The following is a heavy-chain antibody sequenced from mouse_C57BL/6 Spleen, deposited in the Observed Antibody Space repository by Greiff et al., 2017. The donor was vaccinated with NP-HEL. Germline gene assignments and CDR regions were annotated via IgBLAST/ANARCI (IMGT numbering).Heavy chain of an antibody. Sequence: QVQLQQPGAELVMPGASVKLSCKASGYTFTSYWMHWVKQRPGQGLEWIGEIDPSDSYTNYNQKFKGKSTLTVDKSSSTAYMQPSSLTSEDSAVYYCARTTTAMDYWGQGTSVTVSS. D-gene: IGHD1-1*01. CDR2: IDPSDSYT. CDR3: ARTTTAMDY. V-gene: IGHV1-69*01. CDR1: GYTFTSYW. J-gene: IGHJ4*01.